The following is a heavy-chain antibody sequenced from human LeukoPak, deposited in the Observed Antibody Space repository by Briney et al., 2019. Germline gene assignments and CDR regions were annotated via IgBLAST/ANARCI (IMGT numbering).Heavy chain of an antibody. CDR3: VRVGSVAGSDYLDY. J-gene: IGHJ4*02. CDR2: SRNKAKSYTT. V-gene: IGHV3-72*01. Sequence: PGGSLSLSCVVSGFTFSDHFLDWVRQAPGKGLGWVGRSRNKAKSYTTEYAASVKGRFTISRDDSKNSLYLQMNSLKTEDTAVYYCVRVGSVAGSDYLDYWGQGTLVTVSS. D-gene: IGHD6-19*01. CDR1: GFTFSDHF.